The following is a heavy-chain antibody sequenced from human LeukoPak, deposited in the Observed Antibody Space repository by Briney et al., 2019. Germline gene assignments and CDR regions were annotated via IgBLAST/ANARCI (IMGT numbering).Heavy chain of an antibody. Sequence: SETLSPTCTVSGGSISSGSYYWSWIRQPAGKGLEWIGRIYTSGSTNYNPSLKSRVTISVDTSKNQFSLKLSSVTAADTAVYYCARDLGRGYSYGINWFDPWGQGTLVTVSS. J-gene: IGHJ5*02. CDR3: ARDLGRGYSYGINWFDP. CDR1: GGSISSGSYY. CDR2: IYTSGST. D-gene: IGHD5-18*01. V-gene: IGHV4-61*02.